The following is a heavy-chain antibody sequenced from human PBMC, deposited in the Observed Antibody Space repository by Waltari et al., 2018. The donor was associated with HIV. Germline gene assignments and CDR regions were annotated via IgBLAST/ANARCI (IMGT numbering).Heavy chain of an antibody. CDR1: GDSFISPSYH. CDR2: VFYNETT. CDR3: ARVSFDRKGSYTSYFFES. Sequence: VQLFESGPGLVRPSQTLSLTCTVSGDSFISPSYHWAWIRQTPGEGLKWIGHVFYNETTSVKPSLKSRLSISIDKTKNQFSLKLDSVTAADTAVFFCARVSFDRKGSYTSYFFESWGGGISVTV. V-gene: IGHV4-30-4*08. D-gene: IGHD3-9*01. J-gene: IGHJ4*02.